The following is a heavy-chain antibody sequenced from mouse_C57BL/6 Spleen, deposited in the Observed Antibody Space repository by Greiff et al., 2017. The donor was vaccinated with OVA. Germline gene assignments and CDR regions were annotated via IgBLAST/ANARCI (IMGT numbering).Heavy chain of an antibody. V-gene: IGHV1-80*01. J-gene: IGHJ1*03. CDR1: GYAFSSYW. Sequence: QVQLQQSGAELVKPGASVKLSCKASGYAFSSYWMNWVKQRPGKGLEWIGQIYPGDGDTNYNGKFKGKATLTADKSSSTAYLQISSLTSEDSAVYFCARASGTGYFEVWGTGTTVTVSS. CDR2: IYPGDGDT. CDR3: ARASGTGYFEV. D-gene: IGHD4-1*01.